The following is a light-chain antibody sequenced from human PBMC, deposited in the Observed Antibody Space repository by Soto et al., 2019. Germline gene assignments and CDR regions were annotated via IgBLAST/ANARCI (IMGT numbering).Light chain of an antibody. V-gene: IGKV1-39*01. CDR3: QQSYSTPLT. CDR1: QSISSY. Sequence: DIQMTPSPSSLSASVGERVTITFRASQSISSYLNWYQQKPGKAPKLLIYAASSLQSGVPSRFSGSGSGTDFTLTISSLQPEDFATYYCQQSYSTPLTFGGGTKVDIK. J-gene: IGKJ4*01. CDR2: AAS.